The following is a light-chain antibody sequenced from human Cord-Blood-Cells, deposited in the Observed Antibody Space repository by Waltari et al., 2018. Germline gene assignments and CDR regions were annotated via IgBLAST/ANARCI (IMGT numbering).Light chain of an antibody. CDR1: QSVSSY. V-gene: IGKV3-11*01. CDR3: QQRSKYT. Sequence: EIVLTQSPATLSLSPGERATLSCRASQSVSSYLAWYEQKPGQAPRLLIYDASNRATGIPARFSGSVSGTDFTLTISSLEPEDFAVYYCQQRSKYTFGQGTKLEI. CDR2: DAS. J-gene: IGKJ2*01.